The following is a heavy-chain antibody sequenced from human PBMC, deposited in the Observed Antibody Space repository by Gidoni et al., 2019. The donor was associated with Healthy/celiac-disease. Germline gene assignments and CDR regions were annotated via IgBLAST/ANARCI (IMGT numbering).Heavy chain of an antibody. V-gene: IGHV1-8*01. D-gene: IGHD3-16*01. CDR3: ARGSFGNIDY. J-gene: IGHJ4*02. Sequence: QKFQGRVTMTRNTSISTAYMELSSLRSEDTAVYYCARGSFGNIDYWGQGTLVTVSS.